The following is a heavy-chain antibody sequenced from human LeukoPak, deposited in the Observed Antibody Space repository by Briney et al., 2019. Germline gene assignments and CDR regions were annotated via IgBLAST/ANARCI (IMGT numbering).Heavy chain of an antibody. CDR3: ASPKTSDYTGNSFDY. D-gene: IGHD4-23*01. J-gene: IGHJ4*02. Sequence: PGGSLRLSCAASGFTFSSYVLHWVRQAPGKGLEWVAVISSDGQKKYYADSVKGRFTISRDNSMNTLYVQMNSLRADDTAVYYCASPKTSDYTGNSFDYWGQGTLVTVSS. V-gene: IGHV3-30*04. CDR1: GFTFSSYV. CDR2: ISSDGQKK.